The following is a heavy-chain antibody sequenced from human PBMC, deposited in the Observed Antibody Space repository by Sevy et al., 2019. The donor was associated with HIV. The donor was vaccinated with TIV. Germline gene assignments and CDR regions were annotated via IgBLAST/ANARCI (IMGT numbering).Heavy chain of an antibody. CDR2: INHSGST. D-gene: IGHD6-13*01. J-gene: IGHJ3*02. Sequence: SETLSLTCAVYGRSFSGYYWSWIRQSPGKGLEWIGEINHSGSTNYNASLKSRVTISIDTSKNQFSLRLNSVTAADTAVYYCARVRLAAAGDAFDIWGQGTMVTVSS. CDR3: ARVRLAAAGDAFDI. V-gene: IGHV4-34*01. CDR1: GRSFSGYY.